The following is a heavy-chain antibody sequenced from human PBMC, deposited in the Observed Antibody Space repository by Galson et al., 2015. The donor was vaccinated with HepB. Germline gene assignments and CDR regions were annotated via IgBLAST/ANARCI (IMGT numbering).Heavy chain of an antibody. Sequence: SLRLSCAASGFTLSTYSTNWVRQAPGKGLEWVSSISATSSYIFYADSVKGRFTISRDNAKNSLFLQMNSLRPEDTAVYYCARDQAEEYQQLYEYYFDSWGLGTLVTVSS. CDR1: GFTLSTYS. CDR3: ARDQAEEYQQLYEYYFDS. V-gene: IGHV3-21*01. D-gene: IGHD1-1*01. J-gene: IGHJ4*02. CDR2: ISATSSYI.